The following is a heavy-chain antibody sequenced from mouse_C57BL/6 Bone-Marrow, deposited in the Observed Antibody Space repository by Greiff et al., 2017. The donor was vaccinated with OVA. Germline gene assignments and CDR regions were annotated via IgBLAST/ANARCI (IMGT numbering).Heavy chain of an antibody. V-gene: IGHV1-66*01. Sequence: QVQLQQSGPELVKPGASVKISCKASGYSFTSYYIHWVKQRPGQGLEWIGWIYPGSGNTKYNEKFKGKATLTADTSSSTAYMQLSSLTSDDSAVYYCARWGIYYSPYFDYWGQGTTLTVSS. J-gene: IGHJ2*01. CDR3: ARWGIYYSPYFDY. CDR1: GYSFTSYY. D-gene: IGHD2-12*01. CDR2: IYPGSGNT.